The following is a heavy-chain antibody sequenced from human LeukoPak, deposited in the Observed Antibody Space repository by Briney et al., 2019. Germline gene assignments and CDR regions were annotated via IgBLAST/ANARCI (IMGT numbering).Heavy chain of an antibody. Sequence: SETLSLTCTVSGGSISSSSYYWGWIRQPPGKGLEWIGSIYYSGSTNYNPSLKSRVTISVDTSKNQFSLKLSSVTAADTAAYYCARDLNLGDGYWFDPWGQGTLVTVSS. D-gene: IGHD5-24*01. CDR1: GGSISSSSYY. CDR3: ARDLNLGDGYWFDP. J-gene: IGHJ5*02. V-gene: IGHV4-39*07. CDR2: IYYSGST.